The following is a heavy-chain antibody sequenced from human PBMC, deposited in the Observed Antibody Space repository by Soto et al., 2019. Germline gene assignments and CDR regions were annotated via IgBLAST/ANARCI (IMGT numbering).Heavy chain of an antibody. Sequence: ASVKVSCKASGYTFTSYDINWVRQATGQGLEWMGWMNPNSGNTGYAQKFQGRVTMTRNTSISTAYMELSSLRSEDTAVYYCARAPGVPAAVYYYYYYMDVWGKGTTVTV. V-gene: IGHV1-8*01. J-gene: IGHJ6*03. CDR2: MNPNSGNT. CDR1: GYTFTSYD. D-gene: IGHD2-2*01. CDR3: ARAPGVPAAVYYYYYYMDV.